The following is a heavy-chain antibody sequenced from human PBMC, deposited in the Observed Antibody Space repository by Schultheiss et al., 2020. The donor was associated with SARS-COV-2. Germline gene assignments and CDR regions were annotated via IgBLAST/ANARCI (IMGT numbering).Heavy chain of an antibody. V-gene: IGHV3-53*01. Sequence: GGSLRLSCAASGFAVSNNYITWVRQAPGKGLEWVSFFCRGDTSYCADSVKGRFTISRDNAKNSLYLQMNSLRAEDTAVYFCATDRVGPTTDFDHWGQGTRVTVSS. CDR1: GFAVSNNY. J-gene: IGHJ4*02. D-gene: IGHD1-26*01. CDR3: ATDRVGPTTDFDH. CDR2: FCRGDTS.